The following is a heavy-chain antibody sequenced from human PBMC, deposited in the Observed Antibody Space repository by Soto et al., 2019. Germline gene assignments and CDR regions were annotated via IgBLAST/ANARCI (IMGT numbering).Heavy chain of an antibody. CDR2: IRSSSGYI. CDR1: GFTFSSYS. D-gene: IGHD1-26*01. V-gene: IGHV3-21*01. CDR3: ARDGRGGTLQH. Sequence: GGSLRLSCAASGFTFSSYSMNWVRQAPGKGLEWVSSIRSSSGYIYYADSVKGRFTISRDNAKNSLYLQMNSLGAEDTALYYCARDGRGGTLQHWGQGTLVTVSS. J-gene: IGHJ1*01.